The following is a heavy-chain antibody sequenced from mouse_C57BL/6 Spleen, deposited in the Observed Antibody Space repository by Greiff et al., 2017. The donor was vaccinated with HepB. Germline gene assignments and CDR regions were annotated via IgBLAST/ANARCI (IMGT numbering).Heavy chain of an antibody. CDR3: ISSPYAMDY. Sequence: EVKLLESGGGLVQPGGSMKLSCVASGFTFSNYWMNWVRQSPEKGLEWVAQIRLKSDNYATHYAESVKGRFTISRDDSKSSVYLQMNNLRAEDTGIYYCISSPYAMDYWGQGTSVTVSS. D-gene: IGHD1-1*01. CDR2: IRLKSDNYAT. V-gene: IGHV6-3*01. CDR1: GFTFSNYW. J-gene: IGHJ4*01.